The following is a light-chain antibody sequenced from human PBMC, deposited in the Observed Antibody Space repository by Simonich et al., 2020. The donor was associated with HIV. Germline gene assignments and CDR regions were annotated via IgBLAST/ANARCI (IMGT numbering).Light chain of an antibody. V-gene: IGLV2-14*01. J-gene: IGLJ3*02. CDR3: SSYAGSDIWV. CDR2: DVS. Sequence: QSALTQPASVSGSPGQSITISCTGTSSDVGGYNYVSWYQQHPGKAPKLMIYDVSKGPSGVSNRFSGSKSGNTASLTISGLQAEDEADYYCSSYAGSDIWVFGGGTKLTVL. CDR1: SSDVGGYNY.